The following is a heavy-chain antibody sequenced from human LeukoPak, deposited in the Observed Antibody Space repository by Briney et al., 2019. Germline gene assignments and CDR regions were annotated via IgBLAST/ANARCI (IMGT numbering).Heavy chain of an antibody. Sequence: PSETLSLTCTVSGGSISSTDYYWVGIRQPPGKGLEWIGTIYYTGTTYYNPSLKSRVTMSVDTSKNQFSLKLSSVTAADTAVYYCARLNVLMRTFPGAFDIWGQGTMVTVSS. CDR3: ARLNVLMRTFPGAFDI. J-gene: IGHJ3*02. CDR1: GGSISSTDYY. V-gene: IGHV4-39*01. CDR2: IYYTGTT. D-gene: IGHD3-16*01.